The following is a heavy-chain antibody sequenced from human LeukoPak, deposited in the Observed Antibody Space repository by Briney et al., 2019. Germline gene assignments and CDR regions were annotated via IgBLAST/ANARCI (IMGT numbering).Heavy chain of an antibody. V-gene: IGHV4-30-2*01. CDR1: GGSISSGGYS. CDR2: IYHSGST. CDR3: ASGNYYGSGSYRY. J-gene: IGHJ4*02. Sequence: PSQTLSLTCAVSGGSISSGGYSWSWIRQPPGKGLEWIGYIYHSGSTYYNPSLKSRVTISVDTSKNQFSLKLSSVTAADTAVYYCASGNYYGSGSYRYWGQGTLVTVSS. D-gene: IGHD3-10*01.